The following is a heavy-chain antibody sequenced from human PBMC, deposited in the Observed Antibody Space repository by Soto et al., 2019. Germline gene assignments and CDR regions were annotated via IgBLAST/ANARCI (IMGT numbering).Heavy chain of an antibody. D-gene: IGHD3-16*02. Sequence: PVGSLRLSCVASGFTFSSYSMNWVRQAPGKGLEWVSTISSSSSYTYYTDSVKGRFTISRDNSQNSLYLQMNSLRAEDTAVYYCRRANHDNEVYRVYYHGMDVWGQGTTVTVSS. CDR1: GFTFSSYS. CDR2: ISSSSSYT. CDR3: RRANHDNEVYRVYYHGMDV. J-gene: IGHJ6*02. V-gene: IGHV3-21*01.